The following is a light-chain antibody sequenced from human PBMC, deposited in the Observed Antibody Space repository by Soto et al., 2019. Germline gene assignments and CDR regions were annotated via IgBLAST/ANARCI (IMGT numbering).Light chain of an antibody. CDR3: QQSFSAPRT. V-gene: IGKV1-39*01. CDR1: QRIMTY. CDR2: TAS. Sequence: DIQMTQSPSSLSASVGDRVTITCRASQRIMTYLNWYQQHPGEAPKLLIYTASTLHSGVPSRFSGSGSGTDFTLTINNLQHDDFATCYCQQSFSAPRTFGQGTKVEI. J-gene: IGKJ1*01.